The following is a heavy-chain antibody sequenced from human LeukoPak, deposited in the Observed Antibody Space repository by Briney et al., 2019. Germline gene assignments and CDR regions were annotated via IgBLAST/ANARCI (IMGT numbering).Heavy chain of an antibody. J-gene: IGHJ4*02. Sequence: LRLSCAASGFTFSNYPMHWVRQAPGKGLEWVAVISHDGGNKYYADSVKGRFTISRDNSKKTLYLQTNSLRPEDTAVYYCATAAAAGFDYWGQGTLVTVSS. V-gene: IGHV3-30*04. CDR3: ATAAAAGFDY. D-gene: IGHD6-13*01. CDR1: GFTFSNYP. CDR2: ISHDGGNK.